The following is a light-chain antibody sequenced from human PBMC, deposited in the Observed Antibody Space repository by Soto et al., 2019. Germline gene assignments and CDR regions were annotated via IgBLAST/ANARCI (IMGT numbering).Light chain of an antibody. CDR2: GAS. CDR1: QSVSRN. Sequence: EIMMTQSPATLSVSPGERATLSCRASQSVSRNLAWYQQKPGQAPRLLIYGASTRATGIPARFSGSGSGTEFTLTISSLQSEDFAVYYCQQYNNWLWTFGQGTKVDIK. CDR3: QQYNNWLWT. J-gene: IGKJ1*01. V-gene: IGKV3-15*01.